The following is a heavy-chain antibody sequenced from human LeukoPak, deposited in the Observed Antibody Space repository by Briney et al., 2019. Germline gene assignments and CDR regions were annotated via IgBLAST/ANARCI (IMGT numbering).Heavy chain of an antibody. D-gene: IGHD2-2*01. V-gene: IGHV1-69*10. CDR2: IIPILGIA. CDR3: ARGYQPTLGV. CDR1: GGTFSSYT. J-gene: IGHJ4*02. Sequence: GASVEVSCKASGGTFSSYTISWVRQAPGQGLEWMGGIIPILGIANYAQKFQGRVTITADKSTSTAYMELSSLRSEDTAVYYCARGYQPTLGVWGQGTLVTVPS.